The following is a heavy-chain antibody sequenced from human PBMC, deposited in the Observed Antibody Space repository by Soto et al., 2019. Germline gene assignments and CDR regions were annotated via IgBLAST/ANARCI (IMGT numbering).Heavy chain of an antibody. J-gene: IGHJ4*02. CDR3: ARDGGSHGPSYFDS. Sequence: VHLVESGGGVVQPGRSLRLSCAASGSTFSYYGMNWVRQAPGKGPEWGAVIWYDGSIKYYAESVKGRFSISRDNSKNTLYLNMNSLRTEATAVYYCARDGGSHGPSYFDSWGQGSQVIVSS. CDR2: IWYDGSIK. V-gene: IGHV3-33*01. CDR1: GSTFSYYG. D-gene: IGHD3-16*01.